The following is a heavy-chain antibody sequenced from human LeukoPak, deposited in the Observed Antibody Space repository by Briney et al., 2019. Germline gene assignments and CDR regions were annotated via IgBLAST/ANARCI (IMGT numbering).Heavy chain of an antibody. D-gene: IGHD6-19*01. V-gene: IGHV4-38-2*01. CDR3: ARQFEQWLVPGEFDY. CDR2: TYHSGST. Sequence: SETLSLTCAVSGYSISSGYYWGWIRQPPGKGLEWIGSTYHSGSTYYNPSLKSRVTISVDTSKNQFSLKLSSVTAADTAVYYCARQFEQWLVPGEFDYWGQGTLVTVSS. J-gene: IGHJ4*02. CDR1: GYSISSGYY.